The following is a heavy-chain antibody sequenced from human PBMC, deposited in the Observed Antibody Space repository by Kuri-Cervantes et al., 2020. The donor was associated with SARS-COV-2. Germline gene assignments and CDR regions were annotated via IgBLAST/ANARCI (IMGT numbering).Heavy chain of an antibody. D-gene: IGHD6-6*01. CDR2: INPNSGGT. CDR1: GGTFSSYA. V-gene: IGHV1-2*02. Sequence: ASVKVSCKASGGTFSSYAISWVRQAPGQGLEWMGWINPNSGGTNYAQKFQGRVTMTRDTSISTAYMELSRLRSDDTAVYYCARESIAARLDAFDTWGQGTMVTVSS. J-gene: IGHJ3*02. CDR3: ARESIAARLDAFDT.